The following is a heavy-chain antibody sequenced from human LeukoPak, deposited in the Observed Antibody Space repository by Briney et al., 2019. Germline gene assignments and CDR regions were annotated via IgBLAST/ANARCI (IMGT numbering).Heavy chain of an antibody. CDR2: IYYSGST. V-gene: IGHV4-39*01. CDR1: GGSISSSSYY. D-gene: IGHD3-10*01. Sequence: PSETLSLTCTVSGGSISSSSYYWGWIRQPPGKGLEWIGSIYYSGSTYYNPSLKSRVTISVDTSKNQFSLKLSSVTAADTAVYYCARQIPKTIVRGVIFRPYFDYWGQGTLVTVSS. J-gene: IGHJ4*02. CDR3: ARQIPKTIVRGVIFRPYFDY.